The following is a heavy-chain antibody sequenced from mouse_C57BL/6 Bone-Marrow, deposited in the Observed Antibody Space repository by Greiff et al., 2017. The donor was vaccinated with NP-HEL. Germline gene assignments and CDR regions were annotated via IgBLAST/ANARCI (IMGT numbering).Heavy chain of an antibody. V-gene: IGHV3-6*01. CDR1: GYSITSGYY. CDR2: ISYDGSN. Sequence: DVKLQESGPGLVKPSQSLSLTCSVTGYSITSGYYWNWIRQFPGNKLEWMGYISYDGSNNYNPSLKNRISITRDTSKNQFFLKLNSVTTEDTATYYCARKGFGETGTALDYWGQGTTLTVSS. D-gene: IGHD4-1*01. J-gene: IGHJ2*01. CDR3: ARKGFGETGTALDY.